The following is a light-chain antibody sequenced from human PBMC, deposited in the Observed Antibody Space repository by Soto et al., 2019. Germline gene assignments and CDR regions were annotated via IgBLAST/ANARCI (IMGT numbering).Light chain of an antibody. V-gene: IGKV1-39*01. Sequence: DIQMTQSPSSLSASVGDRVTITCRASQSISSYLNWYQQKPGKAPKLLIYAASSLQSGVPSRFSGSGSGTDFTLTISSLQPEDFAIYYCRHYNNWPPETFGQGTKVDIK. CDR3: RHYNNWPPET. CDR2: AAS. J-gene: IGKJ1*01. CDR1: QSISSY.